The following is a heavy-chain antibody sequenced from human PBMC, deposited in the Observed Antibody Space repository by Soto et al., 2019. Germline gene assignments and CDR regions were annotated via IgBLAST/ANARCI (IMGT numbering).Heavy chain of an antibody. CDR2: ISSGTPFM. Sequence: EVQLVESGGGLVKPGGSLRLSCAASGFTFSYYSMTWVRQAPGKGLEWVSSISSGTPFMYYADSMKGRLTISRDNAKNSLYLQMNSLRAEDTAVYFCARGLGYCSGGSCYYFDRWGQGTLVTVSS. J-gene: IGHJ4*02. CDR3: ARGLGYCSGGSCYYFDR. D-gene: IGHD2-15*01. CDR1: GFTFSYYS. V-gene: IGHV3-21*01.